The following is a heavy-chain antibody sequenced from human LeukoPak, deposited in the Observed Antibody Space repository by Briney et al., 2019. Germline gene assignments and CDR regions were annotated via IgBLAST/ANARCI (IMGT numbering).Heavy chain of an antibody. Sequence: ASVKVSCKASRGTFSSYAISWVRQAPGQGLEWMEGIIPIFGTANYAQKFQGRVTITADESTSTAYMELSSLRSEDTAVYYCARRYCSSTSCYGNFDYWGQGTLVTVSS. CDR3: ARRYCSSTSCYGNFDY. V-gene: IGHV1-69*13. D-gene: IGHD2-2*01. J-gene: IGHJ4*02. CDR1: RGTFSSYA. CDR2: IIPIFGTA.